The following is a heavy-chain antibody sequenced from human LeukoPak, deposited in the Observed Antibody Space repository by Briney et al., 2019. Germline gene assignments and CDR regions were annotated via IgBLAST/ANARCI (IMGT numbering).Heavy chain of an antibody. CDR1: GYTFTRYY. D-gene: IGHD3-22*01. Sequence: ASVKVSCKASGYTFTRYYMHWVRQAPGQGLEWMGIINPSAGSTNYAQKFQGRVTMTRDMSTNTVYMELSSLRSEDTAVYYCARIHYDSSGYRDYWGQGTLVTVSS. CDR3: ARIHYDSSGYRDY. J-gene: IGHJ4*02. CDR2: INPSAGST. V-gene: IGHV1-46*01.